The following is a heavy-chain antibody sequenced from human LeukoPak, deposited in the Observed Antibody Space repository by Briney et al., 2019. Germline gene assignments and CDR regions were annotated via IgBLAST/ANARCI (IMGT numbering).Heavy chain of an antibody. CDR1: GGSFSGYY. D-gene: IGHD6-19*01. CDR3: ARGNRLTVWPYSSGWYGD. CDR2: INHSGST. Sequence: SETLSLTCAVYGGSFSGYYWSWIRQPPGKGLAWIGEINHSGSTNYNPSLKSRVTISVDTSKNQFSLKLSSVSAADTAVYYCARGNRLTVWPYSSGWYGDWGQGTLVTVSS. V-gene: IGHV4-34*01. J-gene: IGHJ4*02.